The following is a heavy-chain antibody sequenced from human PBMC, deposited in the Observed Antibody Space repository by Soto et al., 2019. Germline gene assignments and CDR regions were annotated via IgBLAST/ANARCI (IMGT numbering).Heavy chain of an antibody. V-gene: IGHV3-30-3*01. CDR2: ISYDGSNK. Sequence: GESLKISCAASGFTFRSYAMHWVRQAPGKGLERVAVISYDGSNKYYADSVQGRFTISRDNSKNTLYLQMNSLRAEDTAVYYCARDSYGRYYFDYWGQGTLVTVSS. D-gene: IGHD4-17*01. J-gene: IGHJ4*02. CDR1: GFTFRSYA. CDR3: ARDSYGRYYFDY.